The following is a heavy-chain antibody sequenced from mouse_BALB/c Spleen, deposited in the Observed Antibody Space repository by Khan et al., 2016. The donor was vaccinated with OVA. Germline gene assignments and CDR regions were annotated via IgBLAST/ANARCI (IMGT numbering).Heavy chain of an antibody. J-gene: IGHJ2*01. CDR2: INPTSGYT. Sequence: VQLQESGAELAKPGASVKMSCKASGYTFTTYWMHWVKQRPGQGLEWIGYINPTSGYTDYNDKFKDRATLSADKSSSTAYMQLNSLTSEDYAVYYGTRERIDYWGQGTTLTVSS. V-gene: IGHV1-7*01. CDR1: GYTFTTYW. CDR3: TRERIDY.